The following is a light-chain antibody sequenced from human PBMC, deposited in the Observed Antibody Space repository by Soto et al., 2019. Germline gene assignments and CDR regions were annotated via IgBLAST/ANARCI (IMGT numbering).Light chain of an antibody. CDR3: QQLNSYPLT. Sequence: IQLTQSPSSLSASVGDRVTITCRASQDISTYLAWYQQKPWKAPKLLIYTASTLQSGVPSRFSGSGSGTDFTLTISSLQPEDFATYYCQQLNSYPLTFGGGTKVDIK. CDR2: TAS. CDR1: QDISTY. J-gene: IGKJ4*01. V-gene: IGKV1-9*01.